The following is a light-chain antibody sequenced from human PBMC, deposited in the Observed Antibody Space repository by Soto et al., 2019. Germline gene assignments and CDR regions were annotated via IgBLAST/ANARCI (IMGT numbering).Light chain of an antibody. V-gene: IGKV3-11*01. J-gene: IGKJ1*01. CDR1: QSVSSY. CDR2: DAF. CDR3: QQRSNWRWT. Sequence: EIVLTQSPATLSLSPGERATHSCRASQSVSSYLAWYQQKPGQAPRLLIYDAFNRATGIPARFSGSGSGTDFTLTISSLEPEDFAVYYCQQRSNWRWTFGQGTKVDIK.